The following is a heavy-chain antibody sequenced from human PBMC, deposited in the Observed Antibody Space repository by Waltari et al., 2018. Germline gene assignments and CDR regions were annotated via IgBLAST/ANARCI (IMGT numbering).Heavy chain of an antibody. J-gene: IGHJ5*02. Sequence: QVQLVQSGAEVKKPGSSVKVSCKASGGTFSSYAISWVRQAPGPGLEWMGGIIPIFGTANYAQKFQGRVTITTDESTSTAYMELSSLRSEDTAVYYCARDFSGGGGYDLARWFDPWGQGTLVTVSS. CDR1: GGTFSSYA. V-gene: IGHV1-69*05. CDR2: IIPIFGTA. D-gene: IGHD5-12*01. CDR3: ARDFSGGGGYDLARWFDP.